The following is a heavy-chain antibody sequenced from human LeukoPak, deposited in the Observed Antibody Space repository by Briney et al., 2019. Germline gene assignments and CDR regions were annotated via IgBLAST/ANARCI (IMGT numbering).Heavy chain of an antibody. CDR2: FNPSGGST. D-gene: IGHD2-21*02. Sequence: ASVKVSCKASGYSFTTYYMHWVRQAPGQGLEWMGIFNPSGGSTDYSQRFQGRVTMTRDTSISTAYMELSRLRSDDTAVYYCARDYYCGGDCYAFDYWGQGTLVTVSS. CDR1: GYSFTTYY. CDR3: ARDYYCGGDCYAFDY. J-gene: IGHJ4*02. V-gene: IGHV1-46*01.